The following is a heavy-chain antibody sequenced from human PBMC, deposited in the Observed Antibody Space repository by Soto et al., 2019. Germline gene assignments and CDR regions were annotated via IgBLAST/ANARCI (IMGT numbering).Heavy chain of an antibody. CDR1: GFTFSDFY. CDR2: ISIGSTDI. D-gene: IGHD1-1*01. Sequence: PGGSRRLSCAASGFTFSDFYMSWIRQAPGRGLEWISYISIGSTDIFYADSVKGRFTVSRDNAKNSVYLQMDSLRAEDRAVYYCPRDRNAARSDYWGQRTLVTVSS. J-gene: IGHJ4*02. CDR3: PRDRNAARSDY. V-gene: IGHV3-11*01.